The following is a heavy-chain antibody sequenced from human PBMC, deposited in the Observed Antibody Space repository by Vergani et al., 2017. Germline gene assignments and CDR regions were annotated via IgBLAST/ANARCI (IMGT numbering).Heavy chain of an antibody. J-gene: IGHJ5*02. CDR3: ASDTHSGQRADR. Sequence: QVQLQESGPGLVKSSETLSLTCSVSFYSIRTLYCNWILQPPGKGLEWIGSIHYSENTNYNPSLNTRVTISVDTSKNQFSLTLTSVTAADTAVYYCASDTHSGQRADRWGQGILVTVTS. V-gene: IGHV4-59*11. CDR1: FYSIRTLY. D-gene: IGHD6-19*01. CDR2: IHYSENT.